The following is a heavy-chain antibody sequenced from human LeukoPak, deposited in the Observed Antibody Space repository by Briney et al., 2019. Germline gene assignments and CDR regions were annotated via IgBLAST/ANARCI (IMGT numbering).Heavy chain of an antibody. CDR2: ISYDGSNK. CDR1: GFTFSSYG. J-gene: IGHJ4*02. D-gene: IGHD1-14*01. V-gene: IGHV3-30*03. CDR3: AGTGDYFDY. Sequence: PGGSLRLSCAASGFTFSSYGMHWVRQAPGKGLEWVAVISYDGSNKYYADSVKGRFTISRDNSKNTLYLQMNSLRAEDTAVYYCAGTGDYFDYWGQGTLVTVSS.